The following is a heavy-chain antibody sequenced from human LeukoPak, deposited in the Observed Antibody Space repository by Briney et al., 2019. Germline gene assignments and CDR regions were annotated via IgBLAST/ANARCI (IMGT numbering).Heavy chain of an antibody. J-gene: IGHJ3*01. D-gene: IGHD3-10*01. V-gene: IGHV3-21*01. CDR2: ISSSSSYI. Sequence: GGSLRLSCEVSGFTFSSYSMNWVRQAPGKGLEWVSSISSSSSYIYYADSVKGRFTISRDNAKNSLYLQLNSLRAEDTALYYCARDTHYYGSGSPAFDLWGRGTMVTVSS. CDR1: GFTFSSYS. CDR3: ARDTHYYGSGSPAFDL.